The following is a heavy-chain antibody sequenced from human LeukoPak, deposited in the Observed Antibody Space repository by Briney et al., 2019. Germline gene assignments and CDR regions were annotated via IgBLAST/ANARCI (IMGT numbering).Heavy chain of an antibody. CDR1: GGSFSGYY. J-gene: IGHJ4*02. V-gene: IGHV4-34*01. Sequence: SETLSLTCAVYGGSFSGYYWSWIRQPPGKGLEWIGEIKHSGSTNYNPSLKSRVTISADTSKNQFSLKLSSVTAADTAVYYCARGAYYGSGSYTPDFDYWGQGTLVTVSS. D-gene: IGHD3-10*01. CDR3: ARGAYYGSGSYTPDFDY. CDR2: IKHSGST.